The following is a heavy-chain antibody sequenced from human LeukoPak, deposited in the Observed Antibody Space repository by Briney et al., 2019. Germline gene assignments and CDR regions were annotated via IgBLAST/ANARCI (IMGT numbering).Heavy chain of an antibody. J-gene: IGHJ4*02. D-gene: IGHD5-18*01. CDR3: ARVKGDSYGPFDY. V-gene: IGHV4-61*02. CDR1: GGSISSGSYY. Sequence: SETLSLTCTVSGGSISSGSYYWSWIRQPAGKGLEWIGRIYTSGSTNYNPSLKSRVTISADTSKNQFSLKLSSVTAADTAVYYCARVKGDSYGPFDYWGQGTLVTVSS. CDR2: IYTSGST.